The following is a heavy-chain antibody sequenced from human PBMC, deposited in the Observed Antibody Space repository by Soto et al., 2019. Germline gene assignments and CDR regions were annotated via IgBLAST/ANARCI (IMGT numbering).Heavy chain of an antibody. J-gene: IGHJ6*02. D-gene: IGHD5-18*01. V-gene: IGHV5-10-1*01. CDR3: ARQAYSYGQSPYYYGMDV. CDR1: GYSFTSYW. Sequence: GESLKISCKGSGYSFTSYWISWVRQMPGKGLEWMGRIDPSDSYINYSPSFQGHVTISADKSISTAYLQWSSLKASDTAMYYCARQAYSYGQSPYYYGMDVWGQGTTVTVSS. CDR2: IDPSDSYI.